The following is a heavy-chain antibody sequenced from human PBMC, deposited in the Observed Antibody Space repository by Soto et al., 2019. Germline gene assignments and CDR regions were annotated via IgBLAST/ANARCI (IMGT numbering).Heavy chain of an antibody. CDR2: IYSGGST. CDR1: GFTVSSNY. V-gene: IGHV3-66*01. CDR3: ARAHGYYLPDAFDI. D-gene: IGHD3-22*01. J-gene: IGHJ3*02. Sequence: GGSLRLSCAASGFTVSSNYMSWVRQAPGKGLEWVSVIYSGGSTYYADSVKGRFTISRDNSKNTLYLQMNSLRAEDTAVYYCARAHGYYLPDAFDIWGQGTMVTVSS.